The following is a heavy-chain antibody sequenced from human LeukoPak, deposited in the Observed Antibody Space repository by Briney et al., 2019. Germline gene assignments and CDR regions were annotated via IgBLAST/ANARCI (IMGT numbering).Heavy chain of an antibody. CDR1: GNSISSGYY. J-gene: IGHJ4*02. CDR2: IYHSGST. D-gene: IGHD6-19*01. V-gene: IGHV4-38-2*02. CDR3: ARHEQWLVPVDY. Sequence: PSETLSLTCTVSGNSISSGYYWGWIRQPPGKGLEWIASIYHSGSTYYNPSLKSRVSISMDTSVNQFSLKLSSVTAADTAVYYCARHEQWLVPVDYWGQGTLVTVSS.